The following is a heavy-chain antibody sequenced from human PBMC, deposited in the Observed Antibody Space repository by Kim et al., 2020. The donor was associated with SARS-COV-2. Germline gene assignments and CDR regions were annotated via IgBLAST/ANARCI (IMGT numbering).Heavy chain of an antibody. J-gene: IGHJ4*02. V-gene: IGHV1-3*01. CDR3: ASPTVAGTEY. CDR2: NT. D-gene: IGHD6-19*01. Sequence: NTKESQKVQGRVTITRDTSASTAYMELSSLRSEDTAVYYCASPTVAGTEYWGQGTLVTVSS.